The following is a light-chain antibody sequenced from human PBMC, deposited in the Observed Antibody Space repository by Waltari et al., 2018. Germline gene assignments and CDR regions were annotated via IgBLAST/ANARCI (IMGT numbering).Light chain of an antibody. CDR2: WAS. CDR3: HQYYTTPFT. V-gene: IGKV4-1*01. Sequence: DIVMSQSPDSLTVSLGERATIQCRSSQSLSYRYNNRNYLAWYQQRPGQSPKLLISWASLRESGVPDRFSGSGSGTDFTLTISSLQAEDVAIYYCHQYYTTPFTFGPGTTVDIK. J-gene: IGKJ3*01. CDR1: QSLSYRYNNRNY.